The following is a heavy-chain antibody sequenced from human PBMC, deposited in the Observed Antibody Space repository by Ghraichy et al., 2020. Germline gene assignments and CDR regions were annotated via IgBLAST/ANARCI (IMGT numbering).Heavy chain of an antibody. J-gene: IGHJ6*02. V-gene: IGHV3-9*01. CDR2: ISWNSGSI. Sequence: GGSLRLSCAASGFTFDDYAMHWVRQAPGKGLEWVSGISWNSGSIGYADSVKGRFTISRDNAKNSLYLQMNSLRAEDTALYYCAKDAAAAGFLKTEGEDDHYYYYYGMDVWGQGTTVTVSS. D-gene: IGHD6-13*01. CDR3: AKDAAAAGFLKTEGEDDHYYYYYGMDV. CDR1: GFTFDDYA.